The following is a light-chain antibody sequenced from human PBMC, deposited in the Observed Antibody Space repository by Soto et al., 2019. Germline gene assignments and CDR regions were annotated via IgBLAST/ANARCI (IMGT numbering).Light chain of an antibody. CDR1: QSVSSNY. V-gene: IGKV3-20*01. CDR3: QQYGRSPPEFT. Sequence: EIVLTQSPGILFLSPGERATLSCRASQSVSSNYLAWYQQKPGQAPRLLIYGASFRATGIPDRFSGSGSGTDLTLTISRLEPEDFAVYYCQQYGRSPPEFTFGPGTKVYIK. CDR2: GAS. J-gene: IGKJ3*01.